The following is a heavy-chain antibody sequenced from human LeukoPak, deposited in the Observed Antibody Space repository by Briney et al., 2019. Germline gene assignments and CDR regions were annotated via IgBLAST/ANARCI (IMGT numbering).Heavy chain of an antibody. J-gene: IGHJ4*02. CDR2: IRYDGSSK. V-gene: IGHV3-30*02. D-gene: IGHD4-17*01. Sequence: GGSLRLSCAASRFTFRSYGMHWVRQAPGKGLEWVAFIRYDGSSKYYADSVKGRFTISRDNSKNTLYLQMNSLRAEDTAVYYCAKEIWPTVTIPGWTYFDYWGQGTRVIVSS. CDR3: AKEIWPTVTIPGWTYFDY. CDR1: RFTFRSYG.